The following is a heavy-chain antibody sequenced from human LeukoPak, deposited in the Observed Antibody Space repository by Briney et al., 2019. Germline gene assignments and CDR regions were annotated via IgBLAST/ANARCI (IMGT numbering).Heavy chain of an antibody. CDR3: ARDPHLIGRGGGL. V-gene: IGHV3-20*04. CDR1: GFPFDDYG. CDR2: INWSGGST. Sequence: RGGSLRLSCAASGFPFDDYGMSWVRQDPGKGLEWVSGINWSGGSTAYAASVKGRFTISRDNAKNSLYLQMNSLRAEDTALYYCARDPHLIGRGGGLWGQGTLVTVSS. D-gene: IGHD3-10*01. J-gene: IGHJ4*02.